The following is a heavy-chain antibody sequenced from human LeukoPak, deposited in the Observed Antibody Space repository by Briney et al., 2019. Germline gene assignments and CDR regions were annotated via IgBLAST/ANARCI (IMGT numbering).Heavy chain of an antibody. D-gene: IGHD3-22*01. CDR1: GGSFSGYY. J-gene: IGHJ5*02. CDR2: INHSGST. V-gene: IGHV4-34*01. CDR3: ARDSPYYYDSSGYYGVWSLEKPAFWFDP. Sequence: PSEILSLTCAVYGGSFSGYYWSWIRQPPGKGLEWIGEINHSGSTNYNPSLKSRVTISVDTSKNQFSLKLSSVTAADTAVYYCARDSPYYYDSSGYYGVWSLEKPAFWFDPWGQGTLVTVSS.